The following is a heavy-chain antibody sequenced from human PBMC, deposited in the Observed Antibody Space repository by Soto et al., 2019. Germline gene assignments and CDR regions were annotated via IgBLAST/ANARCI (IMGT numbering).Heavy chain of an antibody. J-gene: IGHJ6*02. V-gene: IGHV3-33*01. CDR2: IWYDGSNK. CDR3: ARVKITIFGVVISYYGMDV. D-gene: IGHD3-3*01. CDR1: GFTFSSYG. Sequence: GGSLRLSCAASGFTFSSYGMHWVRQAPGKGLEWVAVIWYDGSNKYYADSVKGRFTISRDNSKNTLHLQMNSLRAEDTAVYYCARVKITIFGVVISYYGMDVWGQGTTVTVSS.